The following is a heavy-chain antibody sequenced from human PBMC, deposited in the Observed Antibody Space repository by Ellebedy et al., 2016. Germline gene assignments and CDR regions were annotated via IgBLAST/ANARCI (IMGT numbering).Heavy chain of an antibody. V-gene: IGHV3-74*01. CDR2: INSDGSST. CDR3: ARGELLRYYYYGMDV. CDR1: GFTFSSYW. J-gene: IGHJ6*02. Sequence: GGSLRLSXAASGFTFSSYWMHWVRQAPGKGLVWVSRINSDGSSTSYADSVKGRFTISRDNAKNTLYLQMNSLRAEDTAVYYCARGELLRYYYYGMDVWGQGTTVTVSS. D-gene: IGHD1-26*01.